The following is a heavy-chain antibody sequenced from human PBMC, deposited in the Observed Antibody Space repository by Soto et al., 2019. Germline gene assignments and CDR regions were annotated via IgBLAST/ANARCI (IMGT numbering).Heavy chain of an antibody. CDR1: GGSLSSGIYY. D-gene: IGHD3-3*01. CDR3: ATSVRKVLRFLEWLSPPDYYYGMDV. Sequence: LCLTCTVSGGSLSSGIYYWSWIGQPAGKGREWVGEIYYSGSSNYNPSLKSRVTISVDTSKNQFSLKLSSVTAADTAVYYCATSVRKVLRFLEWLSPPDYYYGMDVWGQGTTVTVSS. CDR2: IYYSGSS. V-gene: IGHV4-61*01. J-gene: IGHJ6*02.